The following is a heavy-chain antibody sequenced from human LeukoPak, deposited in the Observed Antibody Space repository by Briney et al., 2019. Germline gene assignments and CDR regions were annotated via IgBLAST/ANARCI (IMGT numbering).Heavy chain of an antibody. Sequence: WASVKVSCKASGYTFTGYYMHWVRQAPGQGLEWMGWINPNSGGTNYAQKFQGRVTMTRDTSISTAYMELSSLRSEDTAVYYCARGITGTTDLFYWGQGTLVTVSS. V-gene: IGHV1-2*02. CDR2: INPNSGGT. CDR3: ARGITGTTDLFY. CDR1: GYTFTGYY. J-gene: IGHJ4*02. D-gene: IGHD1-7*01.